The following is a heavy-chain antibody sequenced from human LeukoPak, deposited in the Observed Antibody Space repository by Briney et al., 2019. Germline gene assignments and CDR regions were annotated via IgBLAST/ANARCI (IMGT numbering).Heavy chain of an antibody. Sequence: SETLSLTCTVSGGSISNYYWSWTRQPPGKGLEWIGYISNSGSTNYNPSLKSRVTISVDTSKNQVSLKVSSVTAADTAVYYCARGSGWYFYWGQGTLVTVSS. V-gene: IGHV4-59*01. CDR1: GGSISNYY. D-gene: IGHD6-19*01. CDR2: ISNSGST. CDR3: ARGSGWYFY. J-gene: IGHJ4*02.